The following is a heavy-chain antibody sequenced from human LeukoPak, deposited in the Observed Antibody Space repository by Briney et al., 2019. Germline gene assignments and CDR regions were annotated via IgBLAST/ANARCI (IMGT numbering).Heavy chain of an antibody. V-gene: IGHV4-38-2*02. Sequence: SETLSLTCSVSGYSMSSGYYWGWIRQPPERGLEWIGSMYHTGSTYYNPSLKSRVTISVDTSKNQFSLKLSSVTAADTAVYYCATPDSSGYYYLYWGQGTLVTVSS. CDR3: ATPDSSGYYYLY. CDR1: GYSMSSGYY. CDR2: MYHTGST. D-gene: IGHD3-22*01. J-gene: IGHJ4*02.